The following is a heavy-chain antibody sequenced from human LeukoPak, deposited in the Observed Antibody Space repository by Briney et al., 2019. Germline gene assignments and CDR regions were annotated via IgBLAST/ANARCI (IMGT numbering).Heavy chain of an antibody. CDR3: AKDHNDILTA. CDR2: ISWDGGST. D-gene: IGHD3-9*01. Sequence: PGGSLRLSCAASGFTFSSYWMHWVRQAPGKGLEWVSLISWDGGSTYYADSVKGRFTISRDNSKNSLYLQMNSLRAEDTALYYCAKDHNDILTAWGQGTLVTVSS. V-gene: IGHV3-43D*03. J-gene: IGHJ5*02. CDR1: GFTFSSYW.